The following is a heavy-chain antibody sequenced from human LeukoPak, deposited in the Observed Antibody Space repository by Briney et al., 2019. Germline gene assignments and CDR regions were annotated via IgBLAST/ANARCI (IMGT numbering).Heavy chain of an antibody. CDR1: GFTFSSYN. J-gene: IGHJ4*02. CDR3: ARNPTGDFPFDY. D-gene: IGHD7-27*01. CDR2: ISKDGRNK. Sequence: AGGSLRLSCAASGFTFSSYNMNWVRQAPGKGLEWVAVISKDGRNKYYADSVKGRFTISRDNSKKTLYLQMNSLRAEDTAVYYCARNPTGDFPFDYWGQGTLVTVSS. V-gene: IGHV3-30*03.